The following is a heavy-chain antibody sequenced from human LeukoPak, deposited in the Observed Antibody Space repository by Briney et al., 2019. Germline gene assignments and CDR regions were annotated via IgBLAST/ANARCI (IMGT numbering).Heavy chain of an antibody. Sequence: GESLKISCKGSGYSFTSYWIGWVRQMPGKGLEWMGMIYPGDSDTRYSPSFQGQVTISADKSISTAYLQWSSLKASDTAMYYCARQPLSYSGYDQFDYWGQGTLVTVSS. V-gene: IGHV5-51*01. J-gene: IGHJ4*02. CDR1: GYSFTSYW. CDR2: IYPGDSDT. CDR3: ARQPLSYSGYDQFDY. D-gene: IGHD5-12*01.